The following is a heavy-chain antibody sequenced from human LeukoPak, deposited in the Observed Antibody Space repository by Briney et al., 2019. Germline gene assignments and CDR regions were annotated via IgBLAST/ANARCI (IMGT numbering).Heavy chain of an antibody. D-gene: IGHD1-14*01. J-gene: IGHJ4*02. V-gene: IGHV3-23*01. CDR3: AREPGTDYRKYYFDY. CDR1: GFTFSSYA. Sequence: PGGSLRLSCAASGFTFSSYAMSWVRQAPGKGLEWVSVISDSGGSTYYADSVKGRFTISRDNSKNTLYLQMDSLRAEDTAVYYCAREPGTDYRKYYFDYWGQGTVVTVSP. CDR2: ISDSGGST.